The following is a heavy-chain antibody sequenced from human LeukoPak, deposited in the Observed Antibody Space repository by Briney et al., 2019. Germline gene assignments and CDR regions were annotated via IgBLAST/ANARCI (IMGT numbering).Heavy chain of an antibody. CDR2: INPSGGST. CDR1: GYTFTSYY. CDR3: ARDKVYYDFWSGYYDY. V-gene: IGHV1-46*01. D-gene: IGHD3-3*01. Sequence: GASVKVSCKASGYTFTSYYMHWVRQAPGQGLEWMGIINPSGGSTSYAQKFQGRVTMTRDTSTSTVYMELSSLRSEDTAVYYCARDKVYYDFWSGYYDYWGQGTLVTVSS. J-gene: IGHJ4*02.